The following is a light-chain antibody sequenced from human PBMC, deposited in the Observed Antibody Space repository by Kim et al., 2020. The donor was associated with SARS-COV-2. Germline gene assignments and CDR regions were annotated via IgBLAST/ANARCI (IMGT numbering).Light chain of an antibody. CDR3: CSYAGSYNVI. CDR2: DVN. V-gene: IGLV2-11*01. CDR1: SSDVGGYDY. Sequence: GQSVTISCTGTSSDVGGYDYVSWYQQHPGKAPKLMIYDVNKRPSGVPDRFSGSKSGNTASLTISGLQAEDEADYYCCSYAGSYNVIFGGGTKLTVL. J-gene: IGLJ2*01.